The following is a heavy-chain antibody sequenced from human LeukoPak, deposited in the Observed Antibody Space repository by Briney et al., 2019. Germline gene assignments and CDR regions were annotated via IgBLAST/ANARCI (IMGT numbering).Heavy chain of an antibody. CDR1: GYSISSGYY. CDR2: IYHSGST. V-gene: IGHV4-38-2*02. CDR3: ARDHGSSGYYYVYTYWYNWFDP. D-gene: IGHD3-22*01. J-gene: IGHJ5*02. Sequence: SETLSLTCTVSGYSISSGYYWGWIRQPPGKGLEWIGSIYHSGSTYYNPSLKSRVTISVDTSKNQFSLKLSSVTAADTAVYYCARDHGSSGYYYVYTYWYNWFDPWGQGTRVTVSS.